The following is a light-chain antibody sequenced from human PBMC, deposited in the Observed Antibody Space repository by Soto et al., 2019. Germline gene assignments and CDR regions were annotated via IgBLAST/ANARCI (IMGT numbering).Light chain of an antibody. CDR2: DVS. CDR3: SSYTSTNSL. Sequence: QSALTQPASVSGSPGESITISCTGTSSDVGAYNYVSWYQQHPGKAPKLMIYDVSNRPSGVSNRFSGSKSGNTASLTISGLQAEDEADCYCSSYTSTNSLFGGGTKLTVL. CDR1: SSDVGAYNY. V-gene: IGLV2-14*03. J-gene: IGLJ2*01.